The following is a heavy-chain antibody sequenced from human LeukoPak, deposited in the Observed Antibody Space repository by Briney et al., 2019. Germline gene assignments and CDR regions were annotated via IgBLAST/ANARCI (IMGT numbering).Heavy chain of an antibody. CDR3: ARSSSGTYHY. D-gene: IGHD3-10*01. CDR2: INGDNGNT. J-gene: IGHJ4*02. Sequence: ASVTVSFKTSGYNFPSYTMHWLRQAPGQSPEWMGSINGDNGNTKYSEKFQDRVTFTRNTSASSAYMESSSLRSEDTAVYYCARSSSGTYHYWGQGTLVTVSS. V-gene: IGHV1-3*01. CDR1: GYNFPSYT.